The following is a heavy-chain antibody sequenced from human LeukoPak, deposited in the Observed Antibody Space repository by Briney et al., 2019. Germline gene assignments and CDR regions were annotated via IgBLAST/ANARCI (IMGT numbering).Heavy chain of an antibody. CDR3: ALLPLLELAIAFDI. CDR1: GYTFTDYY. V-gene: IGHV1-2*02. CDR2: INPDSGGT. J-gene: IGHJ3*02. Sequence: ASVTVSFKASGYTFTDYYMHWVRQAPGQGLEWMGWINPDSGGTNYAQNFQGRVTMTRDTSTRTASMELRSLRSDDTAVYYCALLPLLELAIAFDIWGQGTMVTVSS. D-gene: IGHD1-7*01.